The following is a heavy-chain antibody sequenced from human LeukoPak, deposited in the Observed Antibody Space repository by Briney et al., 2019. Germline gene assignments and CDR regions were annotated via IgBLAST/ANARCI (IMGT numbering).Heavy chain of an antibody. CDR2: IRHDGSIK. J-gene: IGHJ4*02. D-gene: IGHD4-17*01. CDR1: GFIFSTYG. V-gene: IGHV3-30*02. Sequence: AGGSLRLSCAASGFIFSTYGMYWVRQAPGKGLEWVAFIRHDGSIKNYADSVKGRSTISRDNSKNTLYLQMNSLRAEDTAVYYCAKVGTVYYFDYWGQGTLVTSPQ. CDR3: AKVGTVYYFDY.